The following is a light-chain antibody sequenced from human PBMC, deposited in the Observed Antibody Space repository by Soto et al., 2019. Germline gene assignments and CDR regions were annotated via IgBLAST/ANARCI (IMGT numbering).Light chain of an antibody. V-gene: IGKV1-39*01. CDR2: AAS. J-gene: IGKJ1*01. CDR3: QQSYNTPRT. CDR1: QSISTY. Sequence: DIQMTQSPSSLSASLGDRVTITCRASQSISTYLSWYQQKPGKAPNLLIYAASSLQSGVPSRFSGSGSGTDFTLTISSLQPEDCATYYCQQSYNTPRTFGQGTKVEIK.